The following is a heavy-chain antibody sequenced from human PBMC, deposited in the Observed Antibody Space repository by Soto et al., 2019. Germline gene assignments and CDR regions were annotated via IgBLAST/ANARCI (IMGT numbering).Heavy chain of an antibody. D-gene: IGHD3-10*01. CDR2: IYYSGST. V-gene: IGHV4-61*08. J-gene: IGHJ3*02. CDR3: ARVWGGAFDI. Sequence: SETLSLTCTVSGGSISSGDYYWSWIRQPPGKGLEWIGYIYYSGSTNYNPSLKSRVTISVDTSKNQFSLKLSSVTAADTAVYYCARVWGGAFDIWGQGTMVTVSS. CDR1: GGSISSGDYY.